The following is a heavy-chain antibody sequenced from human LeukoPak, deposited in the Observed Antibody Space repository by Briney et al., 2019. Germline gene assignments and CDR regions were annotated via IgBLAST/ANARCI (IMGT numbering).Heavy chain of an antibody. CDR1: GDSVSSNSAA. V-gene: IGHV6-1*01. CDR3: ARHALGYCSSTSCQRLNWFDP. Sequence: SQTLSLTCAISGDSVSSNSAAWNWIRQSPSRGLEWLGRTYYRSKWYNDYAVSVKSRITINPDTSKNQFSLQLNSVTPEDTAVYYCARHALGYCSSTSCQRLNWFDPWGQGTLVTVSS. J-gene: IGHJ5*02. D-gene: IGHD2-2*01. CDR2: TYYRSKWYN.